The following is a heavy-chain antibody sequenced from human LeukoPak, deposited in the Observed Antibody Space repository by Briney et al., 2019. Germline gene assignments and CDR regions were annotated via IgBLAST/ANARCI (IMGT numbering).Heavy chain of an antibody. CDR3: ARLGNSGHYSDY. Sequence: PGGSLRLSCAASGFTFGSSAMTWVRQAPGKGLEWVSVIYSGGSTYYADSVKGRFTISRDNSKNTLYLQMNSLRAEDTAVYYCARLGNSGHYSDYWGQGTLVTVSS. CDR2: IYSGGST. CDR1: GFTFGSSA. D-gene: IGHD4-23*01. J-gene: IGHJ4*02. V-gene: IGHV3-53*01.